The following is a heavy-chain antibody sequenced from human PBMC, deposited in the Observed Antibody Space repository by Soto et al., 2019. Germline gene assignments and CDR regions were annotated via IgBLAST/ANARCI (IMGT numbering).Heavy chain of an antibody. CDR3: AREGLTVNWFDP. V-gene: IGHV4-39*07. D-gene: IGHD2-21*02. CDR2: IYYSGST. CDR1: GGSISSSSYY. Sequence: SETLSLTCTVSGGSISSSSYYWGWIRQPPGKGLEWIGSIYYSGSTYYNPSLKSRVTISVDTSKNQFSLKLSSVTAADTAVYYCAREGLTVNWFDPWGQGTLVTVSS. J-gene: IGHJ5*02.